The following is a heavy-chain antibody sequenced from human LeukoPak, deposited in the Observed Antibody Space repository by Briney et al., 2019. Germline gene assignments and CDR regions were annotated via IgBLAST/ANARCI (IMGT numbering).Heavy chain of an antibody. CDR1: GITFSSYA. CDR3: AKGMAVAGFTFDY. D-gene: IGHD6-19*01. Sequence: GGSLRLSCAAPGITFSSYAMSWVRQTPGKGLECVAGISGGGANTYYADSVKGRFTISRDNSKNTLYLQMNSLRAEDTALYYCAKGMAVAGFTFDYWGQGTLVTVSS. V-gene: IGHV3-23*01. J-gene: IGHJ4*02. CDR2: ISGGGANT.